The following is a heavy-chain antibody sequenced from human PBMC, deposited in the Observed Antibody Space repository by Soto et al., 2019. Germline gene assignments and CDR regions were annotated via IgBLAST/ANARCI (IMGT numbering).Heavy chain of an antibody. D-gene: IGHD3-10*01. CDR2: IYYSGST. V-gene: IGHV4-39*01. CDR3: ARHGRDTGSFDY. CDR1: GGSISSSSYY. Sequence: QLQLQESGPGLVKPSETLSLTCTVSGGSISSSSYYWGWIRQPPGKGLEWIGSIYYSGSTYYNPSLKSRVTISVDTSKNQFSLKLSSVTAADTAVYYCARHGRDTGSFDYWGQGTLVTVSS. J-gene: IGHJ4*02.